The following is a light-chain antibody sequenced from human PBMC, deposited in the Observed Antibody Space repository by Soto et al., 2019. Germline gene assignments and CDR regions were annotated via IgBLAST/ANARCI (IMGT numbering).Light chain of an antibody. CDR3: GTWDSSLSAWV. V-gene: IGLV1-51*01. CDR2: DNS. J-gene: IGLJ3*02. CDR1: SSNIGNNY. Sequence: QSVLTQPPSVSAAPGQKVTISCSGSSSNIGNNYVSWYQQLPGTAPKVLIYDNSLRPSGIPDRFSGSKSGTSATLGITGLQTGDEADYYCGTWDSSLSAWVFGGGTKVTVL.